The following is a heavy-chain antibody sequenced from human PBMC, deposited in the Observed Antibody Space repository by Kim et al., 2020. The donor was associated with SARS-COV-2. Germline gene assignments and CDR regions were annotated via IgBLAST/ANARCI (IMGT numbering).Heavy chain of an antibody. CDR1: GGSFSGYY. V-gene: IGHV4-34*01. Sequence: SETLSLTCAVYGGSFSGYYWSWIRQPPGKGLEWIGEINHSGSTNYNPSLKSRVTISVDTSKNQFSLKLSSVTAADTAVYYCARGRRGYDILTGYYQNYYYYGMDVWGQGTTVTVSS. CDR2: INHSGST. D-gene: IGHD3-9*01. CDR3: ARGRRGYDILTGYYQNYYYYGMDV. J-gene: IGHJ6*02.